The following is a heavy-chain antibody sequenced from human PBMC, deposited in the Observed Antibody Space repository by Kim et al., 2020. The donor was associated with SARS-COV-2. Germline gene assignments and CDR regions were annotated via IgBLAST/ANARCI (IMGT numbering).Heavy chain of an antibody. D-gene: IGHD7-27*01. V-gene: IGHV4-31*02. Sequence: YYNPSLKSRVTMSVDTSKNQFSLKLSSVTAADTAVYYCARDRTTGGGMDVWGQGTTVTVSS. CDR3: ARDRTTGGGMDV. J-gene: IGHJ6*02.